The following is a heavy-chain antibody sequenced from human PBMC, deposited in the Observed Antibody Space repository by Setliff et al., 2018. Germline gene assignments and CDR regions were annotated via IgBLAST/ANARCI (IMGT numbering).Heavy chain of an antibody. CDR1: GGSISPYF. CDR2: IYHNGNT. J-gene: IGHJ6*02. Sequence: SETLSLTCTVSGGSISPYFWSWIRQPPGKGLEWIGYIYHNGNTNFNPSLKTRVTMSVVTSKNQFALNLRSVTAADAAVYYCVRDRTAYSYGLDVWGQGTTVTVSS. D-gene: IGHD5-18*01. CDR3: VRDRTAYSYGLDV. V-gene: IGHV4-59*01.